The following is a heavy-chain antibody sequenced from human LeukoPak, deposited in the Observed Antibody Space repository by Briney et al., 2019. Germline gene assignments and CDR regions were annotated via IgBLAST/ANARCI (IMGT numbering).Heavy chain of an antibody. CDR1: GYSFTSYG. J-gene: IGHJ4*02. CDR2: ISAYNGNT. V-gene: IGHV1-18*01. CDR3: ASISYGAYSFDY. Sequence: ASVKVSCKASGYSFTSYGISWVRQAPGQGLEWMGWISAYNGNTNYAQKVQGRVTMTTDTSTSTAYMELRSLRSDDTAVYYCASISYGAYSFDYWGQGTLVTVSS. D-gene: IGHD4-17*01.